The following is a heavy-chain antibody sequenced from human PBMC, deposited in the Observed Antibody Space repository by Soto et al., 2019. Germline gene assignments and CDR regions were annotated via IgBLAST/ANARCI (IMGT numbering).Heavy chain of an antibody. Sequence: GGSLRLSCAASGFIFSSYSMNWVRQAPGKGLEWVSFISSSSGYKYYADSLKGRFTISRDNAKKSLYLQMNSLRAEDTAVYYCARYPMNSSDPPYYYYYMDVWGKGTTVTVSS. CDR1: GFIFSSYS. CDR2: ISSSSGYK. V-gene: IGHV3-21*01. CDR3: ARYPMNSSDPPYYYYYMDV. J-gene: IGHJ6*03. D-gene: IGHD5-18*01.